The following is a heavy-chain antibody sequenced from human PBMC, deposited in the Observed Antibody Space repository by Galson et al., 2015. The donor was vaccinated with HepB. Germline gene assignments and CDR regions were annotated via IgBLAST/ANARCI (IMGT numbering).Heavy chain of an antibody. Sequence: SLRLSCAASGFTVSRNYMSWVRQAPGKGLEWVSVFYNGVNTYYADSVKGRFATSRDNSKNTLYLQMNSLRAEDTAVYYCARVGEGSRYGYADYWGQGTLVTVSS. J-gene: IGHJ4*02. CDR3: ARVGEGSRYGYADY. D-gene: IGHD5-18*01. CDR2: FYNGVNT. V-gene: IGHV3-66*01. CDR1: GFTVSRNY.